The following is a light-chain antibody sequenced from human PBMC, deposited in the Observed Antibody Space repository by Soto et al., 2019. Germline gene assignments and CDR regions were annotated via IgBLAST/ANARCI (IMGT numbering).Light chain of an antibody. CDR2: DAS. J-gene: IGKJ4*01. CDR1: LSVDIY. Sequence: EIVLTQSPATLSLSPGEGATLSCRSSLSVDIYLAWSQQKPGQALRLLFYDASNRAPVIPPRFSGSGSKTDFPLPISILEPEDFALYYSQQRSIWPLTFGGATNLEIK. V-gene: IGKV3-11*01. CDR3: QQRSIWPLT.